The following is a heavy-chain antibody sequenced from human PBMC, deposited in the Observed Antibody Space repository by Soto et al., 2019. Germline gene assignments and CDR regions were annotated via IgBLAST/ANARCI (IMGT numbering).Heavy chain of an antibody. J-gene: IGHJ6*02. V-gene: IGHV1-18*01. CDR3: ARVTPNSGSYSYYYYGMDV. Sequence: ASVKVSCKASGYTFTSYGISWVRQAPGQGLEWMGWISAYNGNTNYAQKLQGRVTMTTDTSTSTAYMELRSLRSDDTAVYYCARVTPNSGSYSYYYYGMDVWGQGTTVTVSS. D-gene: IGHD1-26*01. CDR1: GYTFTSYG. CDR2: ISAYNGNT.